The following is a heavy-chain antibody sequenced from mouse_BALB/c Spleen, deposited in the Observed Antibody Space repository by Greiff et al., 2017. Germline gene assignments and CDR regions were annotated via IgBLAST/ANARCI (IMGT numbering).Heavy chain of an antibody. CDR2: INPYNDGT. D-gene: IGHD2-1*01. J-gene: IGHJ2*01. CDR1: GYTFTSYV. V-gene: IGHV1-14*01. CDR3: NAHGNYATFFDY. Sequence: VQLKQSGPELVKPGASVKMSCKASGYTFTSYVMHWVKQKPGQGLEWIGYINPYNDGTKYNEKFKGKATLTSDKSSSTAYMELSSLTSEDTAVYYCNAHGNYATFFDYWGQGTTLTVSS.